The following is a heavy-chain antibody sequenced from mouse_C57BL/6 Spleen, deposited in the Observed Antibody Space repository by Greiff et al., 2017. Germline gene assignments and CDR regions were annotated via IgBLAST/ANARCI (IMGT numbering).Heavy chain of an antibody. CDR1: GYTFTEYT. V-gene: IGHV1-62-2*01. Sequence: LVESGAELVKPGASVKLSCKASGYTFTEYTIHWVKQRSGQGLEWIGWFYPGSGSIKYNEKFKDKATLTADKSSSTVYMELSRLTSEDSAVYFCARQYDYDDAMDYWGQGTSVTVSS. D-gene: IGHD2-4*01. CDR3: ARQYDYDDAMDY. CDR2: FYPGSGSI. J-gene: IGHJ4*01.